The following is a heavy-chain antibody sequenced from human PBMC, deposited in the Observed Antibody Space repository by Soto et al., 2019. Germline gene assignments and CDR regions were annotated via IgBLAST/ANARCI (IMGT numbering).Heavy chain of an antibody. V-gene: IGHV1-69*13. J-gene: IGHJ4*02. CDR2: IVPIYRTA. CDR1: GGTFSSYL. D-gene: IGHD6-13*01. CDR3: ARDSGAKLSSS. Sequence: SVKVSCNASGGTFSSYLINWVLQAPGQGLEWVGGIVPIYRTADYAQKFQGRVTITADESARTAYLEVRSLKSQDTAVYYCARDSGAKLSSSWGQGTLVTVSS.